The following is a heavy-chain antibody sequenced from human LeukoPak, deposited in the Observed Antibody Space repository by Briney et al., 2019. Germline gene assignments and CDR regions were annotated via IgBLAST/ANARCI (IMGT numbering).Heavy chain of an antibody. CDR2: IKQDGSER. V-gene: IGHV3-7*01. Sequence: GGSLRLSCVASGFTFKNYWMSWVRQAPGKGLEWVANIKQDGSERYYVGSVKGRFTISRDNAKNSLYLQMNNLSGEDTALYYCARDSTPIDCDYWGQGTLVTVSP. CDR3: ARDSTPIDCDY. J-gene: IGHJ4*02. D-gene: IGHD2-21*01. CDR1: GFTFKNYW.